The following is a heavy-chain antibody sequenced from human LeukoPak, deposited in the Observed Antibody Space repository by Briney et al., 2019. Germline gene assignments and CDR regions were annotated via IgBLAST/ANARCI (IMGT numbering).Heavy chain of an antibody. D-gene: IGHD6-6*01. CDR2: IYTSGST. J-gene: IGHJ4*02. CDR3: ARAGAYSSSSVDY. CDR1: GGSISSGSYY. Sequence: PSQTLSLTCTVSGGSISSGSYYWSWIRQPAGKGLEWIGRIYTSGSTNYNPSLKSRITMSVDTSKNQFSLKLSSVTAADTAVYYCARAGAYSSSSVDYWGQGTLVTVSS. V-gene: IGHV4-61*02.